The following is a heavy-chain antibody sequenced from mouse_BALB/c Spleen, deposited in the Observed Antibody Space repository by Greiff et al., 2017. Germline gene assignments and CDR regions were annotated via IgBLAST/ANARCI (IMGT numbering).Heavy chain of an antibody. D-gene: IGHD2-2*01. CDR3: AIYGYDVKAMDY. CDR1: GFSLTSYG. Sequence: VQLQQSGPGLVAPSQSLSITCTVSGFSLTSYGVHWVRQPPGKGLEWLGVIWAGGSTNYNSALMSRLSISKDNSKSQVFLKMNRLQTDDTAMYYCAIYGYDVKAMDYWGQGTSVTVSS. V-gene: IGHV2-9*02. J-gene: IGHJ4*01. CDR2: IWAGGST.